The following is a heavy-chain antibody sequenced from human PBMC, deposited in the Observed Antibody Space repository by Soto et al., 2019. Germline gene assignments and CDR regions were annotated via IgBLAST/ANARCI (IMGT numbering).Heavy chain of an antibody. CDR1: GGTFSSYA. CDR3: AKGGWWESQSNTWYYFQY. V-gene: IGHV1-69*13. CDR2: IIPIFGTA. J-gene: IGHJ4*02. Sequence: SVKVSCKASGGTFSSYAISWVRQAPGQGLEWMGGIIPIFGTANYAQKFQGRVTITADESTSTAYMEMSSLRSEDTAVYYCAKGGWWESQSNTWYYFQYWGQGTPVTVSS. D-gene: IGHD1-26*01.